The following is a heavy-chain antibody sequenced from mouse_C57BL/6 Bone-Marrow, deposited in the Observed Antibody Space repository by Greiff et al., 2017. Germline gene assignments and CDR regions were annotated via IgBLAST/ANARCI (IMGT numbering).Heavy chain of an antibody. J-gene: IGHJ3*01. CDR2: IDPENGDT. V-gene: IGHV14-4*01. CDR1: GFNIKDDY. Sequence: VQLQQSGAELVRPGASVKLSCTASGFNIKDDYMPWVKQRPEQGLEWIGCIDPENGDTEYASKFQGKATITADTSSNTAYLQLSSLTSEDTAVYYCTTSWPGFAYGGQGTLVTVSA. CDR3: TTSWPGFAY.